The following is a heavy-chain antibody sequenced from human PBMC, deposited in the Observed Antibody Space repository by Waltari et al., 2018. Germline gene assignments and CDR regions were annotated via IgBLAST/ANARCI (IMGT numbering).Heavy chain of an antibody. D-gene: IGHD6-19*01. CDR2: ISGSGGST. V-gene: IGHV3-23*01. CDR1: GFTFSSYA. Sequence: EVQLLESGGGLVQPGGSLRLSCAASGFTFSSYAMSWVRQASGKGLEWVSAISGSGGSTYYADSVKGRFTISRDNSKNTLYLQMNSLRAEDTAVYYCAKEAVWSSSGWYSPFDYWGQGTLVTVSS. CDR3: AKEAVWSSSGWYSPFDY. J-gene: IGHJ4*02.